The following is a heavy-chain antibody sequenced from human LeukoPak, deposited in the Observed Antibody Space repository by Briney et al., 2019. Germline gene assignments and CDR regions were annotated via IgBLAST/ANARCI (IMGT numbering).Heavy chain of an antibody. CDR3: ARHAGSWTYFDY. D-gene: IGHD6-13*01. CDR1: GGSISNYY. Sequence: SETLSLTCTVSGGSISNYYWSWIRQPPGKGLEWIGSLYYSGSTSYNPSLESRVTISVDTSKNQFTLKLGSVTAADTAVYFCARHAGSWTYFDYWGQGILVAVSS. J-gene: IGHJ4*02. V-gene: IGHV4-59*08. CDR2: LYYSGST.